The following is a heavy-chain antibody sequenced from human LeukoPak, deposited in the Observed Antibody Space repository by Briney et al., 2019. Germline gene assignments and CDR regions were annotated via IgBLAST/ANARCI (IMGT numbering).Heavy chain of an antibody. CDR3: ARATYDFWSGSTKYYFDY. Sequence: SETLSLTCTLSGGSTGSSSYYWGWIRQPPGKGLEWIGSIYYSGSTYYNPSLKSRVTISVDTSKNQFSLKLSSVTAADTAVYYCARATYDFWSGSTKYYFDYWGQGTLVTVSS. V-gene: IGHV4-39*01. J-gene: IGHJ4*02. CDR1: GGSTGSSSYY. CDR2: IYYSGST. D-gene: IGHD3-3*01.